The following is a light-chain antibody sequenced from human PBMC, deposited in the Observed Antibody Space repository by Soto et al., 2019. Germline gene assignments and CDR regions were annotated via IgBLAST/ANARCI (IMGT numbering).Light chain of an antibody. CDR3: RSFAGGGNPVL. V-gene: IGLV2-8*01. CDR1: SSDVGGYNY. J-gene: IGLJ2*01. Sequence: QSALTQPPSASGSLGQSVTISCTGTSSDVGGYNYVSWHQQHPGKAPKVMIYEVTKRPPGVPDRFSGSKSGHTASLTVSGLQAEDEADYYCRSFAGGGNPVLLGGGTKLTVL. CDR2: EVT.